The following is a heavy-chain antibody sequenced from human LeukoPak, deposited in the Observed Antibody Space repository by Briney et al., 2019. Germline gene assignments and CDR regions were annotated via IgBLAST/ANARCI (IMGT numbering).Heavy chain of an antibody. CDR1: GGSISSYY. CDR2: IYYSGST. V-gene: IGHV4-59*01. Sequence: SQTLSLTCTVSGGSISSYYWSWIRQPPGKGLEWIGYIYYSGSTNYNPSLTSRVTISVDTSKNQFSLKLSSVTAADTAVYYCAVSSDYGAGHFDYWGQGTLVTVSS. J-gene: IGHJ4*02. D-gene: IGHD4-17*01. CDR3: AVSSDYGAGHFDY.